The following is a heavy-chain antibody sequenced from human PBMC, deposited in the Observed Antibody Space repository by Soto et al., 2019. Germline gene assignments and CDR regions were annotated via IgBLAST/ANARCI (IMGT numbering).Heavy chain of an antibody. D-gene: IGHD3-10*01. J-gene: IGHJ6*02. Sequence: QVQLVESGGGVVQSGMSLRLSCAASGFTFSSYGMHWVRQAPGKGLEWVAVISYDGSNKYYADSVKGRFTISRDSSKNTLYLEMNSLRPEDTAVYYCAKGEYYYGSGSPYEGMDVWGQGTTVTVSS. CDR2: ISYDGSNK. CDR3: AKGEYYYGSGSPYEGMDV. CDR1: GFTFSSYG. V-gene: IGHV3-30*18.